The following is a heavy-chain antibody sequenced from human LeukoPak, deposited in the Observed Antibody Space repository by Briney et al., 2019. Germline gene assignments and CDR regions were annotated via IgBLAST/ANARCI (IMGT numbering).Heavy chain of an antibody. CDR2: INPNSGGT. CDR3: ARGQTCDCGDYEGCGTDLIDY. Sequence: ASVKVSCKASGYTFTGYYMHWVRQAPGQGLEWMGWINPNSGGTNYAQKFQGRVTMTRDTSISTAYMELSRLRSDDTAVYYCARGQTCDCGDYEGCGTDLIDYWGQGTLVTVSS. CDR1: GYTFTGYY. D-gene: IGHD4-17*01. J-gene: IGHJ4*02. V-gene: IGHV1-2*02.